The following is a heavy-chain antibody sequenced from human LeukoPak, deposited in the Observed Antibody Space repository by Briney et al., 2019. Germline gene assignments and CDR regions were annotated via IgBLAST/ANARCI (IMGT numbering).Heavy chain of an antibody. J-gene: IGHJ6*02. CDR2: INHSGST. CDR1: GGSFSGYY. D-gene: IGHD2-2*01. V-gene: IGHV4-34*01. Sequence: SETLSLTCAVYGGSFSGYYWSWIRQPPGKGLEWIGEINHSGSTNYNPSLKSRVTISVDTSKNQFSLKLSSVTAADTAVYYCARGDTVVVPAATYYYYYGMDVWGQGTTVTVSS. CDR3: ARGDTVVVPAATYYYYYGMDV.